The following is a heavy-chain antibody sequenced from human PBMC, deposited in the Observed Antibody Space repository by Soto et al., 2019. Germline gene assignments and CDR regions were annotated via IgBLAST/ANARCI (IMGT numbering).Heavy chain of an antibody. CDR3: ARDFLPDCSGGSCYERGYYYYGMDV. Sequence: PGGSLRLSCAASGFTFSSYAMHWVRQAPGKGLEWVAVISYDGSNKYYADSVKGRFTISRDNSKNTLYLQMNSLRAEDTAVYYCARDFLPDCSGGSCYERGYYYYGMDVWGQGTTVTVSS. CDR2: ISYDGSNK. V-gene: IGHV3-30-3*01. CDR1: GFTFSSYA. J-gene: IGHJ6*02. D-gene: IGHD2-15*01.